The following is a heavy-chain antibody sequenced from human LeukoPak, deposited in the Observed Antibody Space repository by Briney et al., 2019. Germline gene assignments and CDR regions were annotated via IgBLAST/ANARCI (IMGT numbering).Heavy chain of an antibody. V-gene: IGHV4-38-2*02. Sequence: SETLSLTCTVSGYSISSGYYWGWIRQPPGKGLEWIGSIYHSGSTYYNPSLKSRVTISVDTSKNQFSLKLSSVTAADTAVYYCARAVIRDSSGGSHYYYMDVWGKGTTVIVSS. D-gene: IGHD2-15*01. CDR1: GYSISSGYY. J-gene: IGHJ6*03. CDR2: IYHSGST. CDR3: ARAVIRDSSGGSHYYYMDV.